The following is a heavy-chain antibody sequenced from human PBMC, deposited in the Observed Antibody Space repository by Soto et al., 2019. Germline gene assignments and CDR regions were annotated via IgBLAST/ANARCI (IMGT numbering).Heavy chain of an antibody. CDR1: GGSISSGGYY. Sequence: SETLSLTCTVSGGSISSGGYYWSWIRQHPGKGLEWIGYIYYSGSTYYNPSLKSRVTISVDTSKNQFSLKLSSVTAADTAVYYCARVILTSYYYGSGSYYNAFDIWGQGTMVTVS. D-gene: IGHD3-10*01. V-gene: IGHV4-31*03. CDR2: IYYSGST. CDR3: ARVILTSYYYGSGSYYNAFDI. J-gene: IGHJ3*02.